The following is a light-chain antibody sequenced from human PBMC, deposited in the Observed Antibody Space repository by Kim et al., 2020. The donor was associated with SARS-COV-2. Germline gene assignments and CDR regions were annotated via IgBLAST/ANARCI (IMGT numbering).Light chain of an antibody. CDR2: GAS. J-gene: IGKJ4*01. V-gene: IGKV3-15*01. CDR3: QQYNNWPIT. Sequence: VPPGESATLSCRASQSVSSKLAWYRQKPGQTPRLLIYGASTRATGIPARFSGSGSGTEFTLTISSLQSEDFAVYYCQQYNNWPITFSGGTKVDIK. CDR1: QSVSSK.